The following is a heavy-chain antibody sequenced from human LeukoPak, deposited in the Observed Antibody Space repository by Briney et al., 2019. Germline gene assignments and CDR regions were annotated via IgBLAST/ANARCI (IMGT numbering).Heavy chain of an antibody. D-gene: IGHD3-16*01. CDR3: ARSPFYDYGTSFDY. V-gene: IGHV1-69*13. J-gene: IGHJ4*02. CDR1: GGTFSSYA. CDR2: IIPIFGTA. Sequence: ASVKVSCKASGGTFSSYAISWVRQAPGQGLEWMGGIIPIFGTANYAQKFQGRGTITADESTSTAYMELSSLRSEDTAVYYCARSPFYDYGTSFDYWGQGTLVTVSS.